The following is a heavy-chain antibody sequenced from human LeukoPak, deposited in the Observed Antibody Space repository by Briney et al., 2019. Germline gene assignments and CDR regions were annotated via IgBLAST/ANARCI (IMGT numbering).Heavy chain of an antibody. D-gene: IGHD4-17*01. CDR2: INWNGGST. V-gene: IGHV3-20*04. CDR3: ARGTTVTTLYYFDY. CDR1: GFTFDDYG. J-gene: IGHJ4*02. Sequence: GGSLRLSCAASGFTFDDYGMSWVRQAPGKGLEWVSGINWNGGSTCYADSVKGRFTISRDNAKNTLYLQMNSLRAEDTAVYYCARGTTVTTLYYFDYWGQGTLVTVSS.